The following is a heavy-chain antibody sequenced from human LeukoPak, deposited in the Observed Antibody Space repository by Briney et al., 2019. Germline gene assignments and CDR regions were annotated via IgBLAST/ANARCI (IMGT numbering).Heavy chain of an antibody. CDR2: ILYHRSNQ. J-gene: IGHJ4*02. CDR3: AKVSGFYFDY. V-gene: IGHV3-30*02. D-gene: IGHD3-10*01. Sequence: DLFAFILYHRSNQYYADSVTGRFTIYRENSKNTVYLQMNSLRGEDTAAYYCAKVSGFYFDYWGQGTLVTVSS.